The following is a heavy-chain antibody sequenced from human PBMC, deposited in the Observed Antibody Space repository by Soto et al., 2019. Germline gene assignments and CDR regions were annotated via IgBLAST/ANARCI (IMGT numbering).Heavy chain of an antibody. V-gene: IGHV3-74*01. J-gene: IGHJ4*02. CDR3: ARAASILWWSPFDY. CDR2: INSDGSST. CDR1: AFTFKNHW. D-gene: IGHD2-21*01. Sequence: GGSLRLSCAASAFTFKNHWMHWVRQVPGKGPVWVSRINSDGSSTSYADSVKGRFTISRDNAKNTLYLQMNSLRAEDTAVYYCARAASILWWSPFDYWGQGTLVTVSS.